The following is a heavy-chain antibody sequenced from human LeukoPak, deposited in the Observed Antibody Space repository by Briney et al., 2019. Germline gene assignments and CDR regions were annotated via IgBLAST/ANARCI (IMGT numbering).Heavy chain of an antibody. V-gene: IGHV4-30-4*01. J-gene: IGHJ4*02. CDR2: IYYSGST. Sequence: SETLSLTCTVSGGSISSGDYYWSWIRQPPGKGLEWIGYIYYSGSTYYNPSLKSRVTISVDTSKNQFSLKLSSVTAADMAVYYCASSGYYYRDYFDYWGQGTLVTVSS. D-gene: IGHD3-22*01. CDR3: ASSGYYYRDYFDY. CDR1: GGSISSGDYY.